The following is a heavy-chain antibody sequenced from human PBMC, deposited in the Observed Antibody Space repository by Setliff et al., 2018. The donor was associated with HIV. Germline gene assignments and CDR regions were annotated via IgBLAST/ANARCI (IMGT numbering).Heavy chain of an antibody. J-gene: IGHJ4*02. Sequence: ETLSLTCSVSGGSMSSYCWTWIRQSAGKGLEWIGHIYSTGTTNYNSSLKSRLTMSIDTSKNQFSLGLRSLTAADTAVYYCASQYCSAGSCYSDYWGQGTLVTVSS. CDR3: ASQYCSAGSCYSDY. D-gene: IGHD2-15*01. V-gene: IGHV4-4*07. CDR2: IYSTGTT. CDR1: GGSMSSYC.